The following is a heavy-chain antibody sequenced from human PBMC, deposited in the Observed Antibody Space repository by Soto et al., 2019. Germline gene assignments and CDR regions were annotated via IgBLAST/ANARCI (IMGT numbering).Heavy chain of an antibody. Sequence: QVQLVQSGAEVKKPGSSVKVSCKASGGTFSSYAISWVRQAPGQGLEWMGGIIPIFGTATYAQKFQGRVTITADKSTSTAYMELSSLRSEDTAVYYCARGRKRITMIVDAFDIWGQGTMVTVSS. CDR1: GGTFSSYA. CDR3: ARGRKRITMIVDAFDI. CDR2: IIPIFGTA. V-gene: IGHV1-69*06. D-gene: IGHD3-22*01. J-gene: IGHJ3*02.